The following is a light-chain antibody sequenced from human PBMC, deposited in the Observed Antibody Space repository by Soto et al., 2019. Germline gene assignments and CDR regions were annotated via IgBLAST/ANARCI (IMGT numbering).Light chain of an antibody. CDR1: SSDVGAYNY. V-gene: IGLV2-14*01. CDR2: DVR. Sequence: QSALTQPASVSGSPGQSITFSCTGTSSDVGAYNYVSWYQQHPGKAPKLMIYDVRNRPSGVSNRFSGSKSGNTASLTISGLQAEDEADYYCRSYTSSNSVVFGGGTKLTVL. J-gene: IGLJ2*01. CDR3: RSYTSSNSVV.